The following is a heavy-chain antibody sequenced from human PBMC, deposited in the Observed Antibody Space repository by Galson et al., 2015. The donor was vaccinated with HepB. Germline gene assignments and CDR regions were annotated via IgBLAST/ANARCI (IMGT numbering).Heavy chain of an antibody. CDR1: GYSFTSYW. J-gene: IGHJ5*02. CDR3: AGHTEGYCSGGSCYNWFDP. CDR2: IDPSDSYT. D-gene: IGHD2-15*01. Sequence: QSGAEVKKPGESLRISCKGSGYSFTSYWISWVRQMPGKGLEWMGRIDPSDSYTNYSPSFQGHVTISADKSISTAYLQWSSLKASDTAMYYCAGHTEGYCSGGSCYNWFDPWGQGTLVTVSS. V-gene: IGHV5-10-1*01.